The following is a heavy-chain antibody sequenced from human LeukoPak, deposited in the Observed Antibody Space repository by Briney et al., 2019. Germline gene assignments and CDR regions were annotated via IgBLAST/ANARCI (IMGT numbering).Heavy chain of an antibody. CDR2: ISANNGHT. Sequence: VASVKVSCKASGYIFTSYGLSWVRQAPGQGLEWMGCISANNGHTHYAQKLLGRLTITRDMSTRTVDMELRSLRSDDTAVYYCARDMRQYRYYESEEYYFNFEYWGQGTLVTVSS. D-gene: IGHD3-22*01. V-gene: IGHV1-18*01. J-gene: IGHJ4*02. CDR1: GYIFTSYG. CDR3: ARDMRQYRYYESEEYYFNFEY.